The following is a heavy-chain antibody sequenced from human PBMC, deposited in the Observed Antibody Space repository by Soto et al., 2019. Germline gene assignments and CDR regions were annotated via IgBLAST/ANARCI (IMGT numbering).Heavy chain of an antibody. V-gene: IGHV4-38-2*02. CDR1: GYSISSGYY. Sequence: SETLSLTCAVSGYSISSGYYWGWIRQPPGKGLEWIGSIYHSGSTYYNPSLKSRVTISVDTSKNQFSLKLSSVTAADTAVYYCARDQRDFWSGYYPYKWFDPWGQGTLVTVSS. D-gene: IGHD3-3*01. CDR3: ARDQRDFWSGYYPYKWFDP. J-gene: IGHJ5*02. CDR2: IYHSGST.